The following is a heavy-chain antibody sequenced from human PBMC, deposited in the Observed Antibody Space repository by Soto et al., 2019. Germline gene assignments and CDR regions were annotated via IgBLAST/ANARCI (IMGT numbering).Heavy chain of an antibody. CDR1: GGSISSYY. D-gene: IGHD3-10*01. Sequence: SETLSLTCTFSGGSISSYYWSWIRQPPGKGLEWIGYIYYSGSTNYNPSLKSRVTISVDTSKNQFSLKLSSVTAADTAVYYCARARGVYGSGSYTPTWFDPWGQGTLVTVSS. CDR2: IYYSGST. V-gene: IGHV4-59*01. CDR3: ARARGVYGSGSYTPTWFDP. J-gene: IGHJ5*02.